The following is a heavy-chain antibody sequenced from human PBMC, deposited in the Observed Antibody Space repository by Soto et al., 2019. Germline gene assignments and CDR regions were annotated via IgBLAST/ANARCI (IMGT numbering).Heavy chain of an antibody. D-gene: IGHD6-13*01. Sequence: QVQLVQSGAEVKKPGASVKVSCKASGYTFTSYGISWVRQAPGQGLEWMGWISAYNGNTNYAQKLQGRVTMTTDTPTSTAKREQGNQRSDDRAVYYVAGGGNSSSTISFRAVNTWFVTWEKGTRV. V-gene: IGHV1-18*04. CDR2: ISAYNGNT. CDR1: GYTFTSYG. J-gene: IGHJ5*02. CDR3: AGGGNSSSTISFRAVNTWFVT.